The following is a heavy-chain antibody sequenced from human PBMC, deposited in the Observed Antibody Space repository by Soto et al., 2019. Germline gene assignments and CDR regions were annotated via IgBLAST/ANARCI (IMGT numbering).Heavy chain of an antibody. CDR3: ARDLLDYYDSSGYRGGWFDP. CDR2: IYHSGST. CDR1: GGSISSGGYS. Sequence: QLQLQESGSGLVKPSQTLSLTCAVSGGSISSGGYSWSWIRQPPGKGLEWIGYIYHSGSTYYNPSLKSRVTISVDRSKNQFSLKLSSVTAADTAVYYCARDLLDYYDSSGYRGGWFDPWGQGTLVTVS. V-gene: IGHV4-30-2*01. J-gene: IGHJ5*02. D-gene: IGHD3-22*01.